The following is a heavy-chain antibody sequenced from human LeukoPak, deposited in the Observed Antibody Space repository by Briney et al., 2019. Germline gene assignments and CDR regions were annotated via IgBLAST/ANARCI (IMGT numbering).Heavy chain of an antibody. CDR2: IRYSGRT. CDR3: AGRRSGIAVAGTRRDY. Sequence: SETLSLTRTVSGGSISRSIYYWGWIRHPPGKGLEWMGSIRYSGRTFYNPPLRSRVNMSIDTSKNPFSLKLTFVTGADTAVYYCAGRRSGIAVAGTRRDYWGQGSLVTVSP. D-gene: IGHD6-19*01. V-gene: IGHV4-39*01. CDR1: GGSISRSIYY. J-gene: IGHJ4*02.